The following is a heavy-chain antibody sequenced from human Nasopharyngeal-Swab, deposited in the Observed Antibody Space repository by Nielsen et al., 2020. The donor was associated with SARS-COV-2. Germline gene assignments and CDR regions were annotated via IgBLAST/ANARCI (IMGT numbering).Heavy chain of an antibody. Sequence: WIRQPPGKGLEWVSGISWNSGSIGYADSVKGRFTISRDNAKNSLYLQMNSLRAEDTALYYCAKDILPTAGSFDYWGQGTLVTVSS. V-gene: IGHV3-9*01. CDR2: ISWNSGSI. CDR3: AKDILPTAGSFDY. J-gene: IGHJ4*02. D-gene: IGHD3-10*01.